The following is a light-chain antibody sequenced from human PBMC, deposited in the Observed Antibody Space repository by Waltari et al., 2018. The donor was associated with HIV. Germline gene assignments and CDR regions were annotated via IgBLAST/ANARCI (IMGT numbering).Light chain of an antibody. V-gene: IGKV2D-29*01. Sequence: DIVMTLTPLSLSVTPGQPASISCKSSQSLLFSDGKTYLSWYMHKPGQTPQLLIYESSNRFSGVPDRFSGSGSGTDLTLKISRVEADDVGVYYCMQSRQVPLTFGGGTKVEIK. CDR2: ESS. CDR3: MQSRQVPLT. J-gene: IGKJ4*01. CDR1: QSLLFSDGKTY.